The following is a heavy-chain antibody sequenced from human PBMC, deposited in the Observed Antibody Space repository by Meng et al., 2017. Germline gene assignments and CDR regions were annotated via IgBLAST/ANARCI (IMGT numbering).Heavy chain of an antibody. CDR3: ARGVVYAISYFDY. V-gene: IGHV6-1*01. D-gene: IGHD2-8*02. CDR2: TYYRSKWYN. Sequence: QLLRSGPGRVKPPQPLSPTSAISGDSVSSNSAAWNWIRQSPSRGLEWLGRTYYRSKWYNDYAVSVKSRITINPDTSKNQFSLQLNSVTPEDTAVYYCARGVVYAISYFDYWGQGTLVTVSS. CDR1: GDSVSSNSAA. J-gene: IGHJ4*02.